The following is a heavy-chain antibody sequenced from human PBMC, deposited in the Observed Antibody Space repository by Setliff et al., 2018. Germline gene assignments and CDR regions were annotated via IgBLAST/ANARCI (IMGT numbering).Heavy chain of an antibody. CDR2: INPSGGST. CDR1: GYTFSNYY. Sequence: ASVKVSCKASGYTFSNYYMHWVRQAPGQGLEWMGIINPSGGSTTYAQKFQGRVTMTRDTSTSTVYMELSSLRSEDTALYYCAREPQHSGAFDIWGQGTMVTVSS. V-gene: IGHV1-46*01. CDR3: AREPQHSGAFDI. J-gene: IGHJ3*02. D-gene: IGHD3-10*01.